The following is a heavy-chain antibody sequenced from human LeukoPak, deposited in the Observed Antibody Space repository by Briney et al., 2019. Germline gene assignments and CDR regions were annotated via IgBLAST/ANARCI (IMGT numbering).Heavy chain of an antibody. D-gene: IGHD3-16*01. V-gene: IGHV4-59*01. J-gene: IGHJ4*02. Sequence: SETLSLTCTVSGDSIINYYWNWIRQPPGKGLEWIGYIYYSGSTNYNPSLKSRVTISVDTSKNQFSLKLSSVTAADTAVYYCARVAELGDYFDYWGQGTLVTVSS. CDR1: GDSIINYY. CDR3: ARVAELGDYFDY. CDR2: IYYSGST.